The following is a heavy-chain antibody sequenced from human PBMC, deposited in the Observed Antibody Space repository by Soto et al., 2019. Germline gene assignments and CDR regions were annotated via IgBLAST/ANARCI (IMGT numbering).Heavy chain of an antibody. Sequence: SVKVSWKACGYTFTCYYMRWVRQAPGQGLEWMGWINPNSGGTNYAQKFQGWVTMTRDTSISTAYMELSRLRSDDTAVYYCARDARGDEAPMDYWGQGTLVTVSS. CDR2: INPNSGGT. V-gene: IGHV1-2*04. CDR1: GYTFTCYY. J-gene: IGHJ4*02. CDR3: ARDARGDEAPMDY. D-gene: IGHD3-10*01.